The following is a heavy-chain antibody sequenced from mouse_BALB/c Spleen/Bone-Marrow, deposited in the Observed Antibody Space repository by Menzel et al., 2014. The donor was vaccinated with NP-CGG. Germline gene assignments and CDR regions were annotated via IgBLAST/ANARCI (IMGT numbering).Heavy chain of an antibody. J-gene: IGHJ3*01. CDR3: ARLGYYGWFAY. CDR1: GFDFSGYW. Sequence: EVKLMESGGGLVQPGGSLKLSRAASGFDFSGYWMSWVRQAPGKGLEWIGEINPDSNTINYTPSLKNKFIISRDNAKNTLYLQMSKVKSEDTALYYCARLGYYGWFAYWGQGTLVTVSA. CDR2: INPDSNTI. V-gene: IGHV4-1*02. D-gene: IGHD2-3*01.